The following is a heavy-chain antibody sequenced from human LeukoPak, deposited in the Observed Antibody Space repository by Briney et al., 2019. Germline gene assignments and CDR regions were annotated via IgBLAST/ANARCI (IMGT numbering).Heavy chain of an antibody. CDR2: ISSSAETI. V-gene: IGHV3-48*03. J-gene: IGHJ6*03. Sequence: VGSLRLTCVASGFTLSSYEMHWVRQAPGKGLEWVSYISSSAETIFYADSVKGRFIISRDSAKNSLYLQMNSLRAKDTAVYYCARDSPYYYYYMDVWGQGTTVTVSS. CDR1: GFTLSSYE. CDR3: ARDSPYYYYYMDV.